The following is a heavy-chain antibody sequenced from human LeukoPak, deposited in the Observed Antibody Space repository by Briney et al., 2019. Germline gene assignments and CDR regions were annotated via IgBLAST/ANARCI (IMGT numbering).Heavy chain of an antibody. CDR3: AKGPDSSSWWFDY. CDR1: GFTFSTYA. J-gene: IGHJ4*02. Sequence: PGGSLRLSCAASGFTFSTYAMSWVRQAPGKGLEWVSAISDGGGSTDYADSVKGRFTIFRDNSRSSLYLQMNSLRAVDTALYYCAKGPDSSSWWFDYWGQGTLVTVSS. D-gene: IGHD6-13*01. CDR2: ISDGGGST. V-gene: IGHV3-23*01.